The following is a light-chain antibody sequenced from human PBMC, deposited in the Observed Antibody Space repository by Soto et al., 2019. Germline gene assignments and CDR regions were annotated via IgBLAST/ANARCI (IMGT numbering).Light chain of an antibody. CDR1: MRDVGAYNL. J-gene: IGLJ2*01. CDR3: SSYTSKSSLI. V-gene: IGLV2-14*01. CDR2: EVR. Sequence: QSALTQPASVSGSPGQSITISCAGTMRDVGAYNLVSWYQQHPGRAPQLIIYEVRNRPSGISFRFSGSKSGNTASLTISGLQAEDEADYYSSSYTSKSSLIFGGGTKLTVL.